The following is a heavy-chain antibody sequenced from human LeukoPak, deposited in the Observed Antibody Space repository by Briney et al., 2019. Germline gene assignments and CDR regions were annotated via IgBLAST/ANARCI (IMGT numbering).Heavy chain of an antibody. V-gene: IGHV4-39*01. CDR3: ARLVVPAATKYYFDY. Sequence: PSETLSLTCTVSGDSISSSSYYWGWIRQPPGKGLEWIGIIYYSGSTYYNPSLKSRVTISVDTSKNQFSLKLSSVTAADTAVYYCARLVVPAATKYYFDYWGQGTLVTVSS. CDR2: IYYSGST. J-gene: IGHJ4*02. CDR1: GDSISSSSYY. D-gene: IGHD2-2*01.